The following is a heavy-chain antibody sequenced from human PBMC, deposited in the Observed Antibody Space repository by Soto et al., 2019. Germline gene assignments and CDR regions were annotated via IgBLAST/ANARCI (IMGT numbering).Heavy chain of an antibody. CDR1: GLTFSDCY. CDR2: ISSSGSSI. V-gene: IGHV3-11*01. CDR3: ARVRFGEWGYAMDV. Sequence: QVQLVESGGGLVKPGGSLRLSCAASGLTFSDCYMNWIRQAPGKWRGWVSYISSSGSSINYAGSVKGRFTISRDNAKNSLDLQMDSLRAEDTAMYYCARVRFGEWGYAMDVWGQGATVTVSS. D-gene: IGHD3-10*01. J-gene: IGHJ6*02.